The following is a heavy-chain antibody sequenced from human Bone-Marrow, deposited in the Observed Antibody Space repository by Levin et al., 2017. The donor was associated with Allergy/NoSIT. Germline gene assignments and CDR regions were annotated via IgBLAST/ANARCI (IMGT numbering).Heavy chain of an antibody. CDR3: ARGSIAARAYYYYYYGMDV. D-gene: IGHD6-6*01. Sequence: SQTLSLPCAVYGGSFRGSYWSWIRQPPWKGLEWIGEINHSGSTNYNPSLKSRVTISVDTSKNQFSLKLSSVTAADTAVYYCARGSIAARAYYYYYYGMDVWGQGTTVTVSS. J-gene: IGHJ6*02. V-gene: IGHV4-34*01. CDR2: INHSGST. CDR1: GGSFRGSY.